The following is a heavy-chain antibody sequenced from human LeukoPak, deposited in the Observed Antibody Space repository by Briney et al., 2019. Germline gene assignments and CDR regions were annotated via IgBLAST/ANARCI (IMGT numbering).Heavy chain of an antibody. CDR2: ISGSGGST. CDR3: ARDPNGDYVGTFDM. CDR1: EFTFSSYG. Sequence: GGSLRLSCAASEFTFSSYGMSWVRQAPGKGLEWVSSISGSGGSTQYADSVQGRFAISRDNSKNTLYLQMNSLRVEDTAVYFCARDPNGDYVGTFDMWGRGTMVSVSS. J-gene: IGHJ3*02. V-gene: IGHV3-23*01. D-gene: IGHD4-23*01.